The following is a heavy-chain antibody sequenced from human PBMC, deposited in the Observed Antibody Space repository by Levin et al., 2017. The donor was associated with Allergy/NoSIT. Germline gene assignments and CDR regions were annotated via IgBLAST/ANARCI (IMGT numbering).Heavy chain of an antibody. D-gene: IGHD3-16*01. J-gene: IGHJ4*02. Sequence: PSETLSLTCAASGFIFSSYWMHWVRQVPGKGLVWVSHITSDGSGTSYVDSVRGRFTISRDNAKNTLYLQMNSLRDEDTAVYYCVRGAGGLDHWGQGTLVIVSS. CDR2: ITSDGSGT. CDR1: GFIFSSYW. V-gene: IGHV3-74*01. CDR3: VRGAGGLDH.